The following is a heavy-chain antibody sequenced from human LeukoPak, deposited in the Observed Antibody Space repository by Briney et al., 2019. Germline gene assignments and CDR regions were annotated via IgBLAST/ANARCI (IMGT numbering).Heavy chain of an antibody. CDR1: GGSFSGYY. V-gene: IGHV4-34*01. CDR2: INHSGST. CDR3: ARVGVQIVVVPAATTQTTYYYYMDV. Sequence: PSETLSLTCAVSGGSFSGYYGSWIRQPPGKGLEWMGEINHSGSTNYTPSLKSRVTMSVDTSKNQFSLKLSSVTAADTAMYYCARVGVQIVVVPAATTQTTYYYYMDVWDKGTTVTVSS. J-gene: IGHJ6*03. D-gene: IGHD2-2*01.